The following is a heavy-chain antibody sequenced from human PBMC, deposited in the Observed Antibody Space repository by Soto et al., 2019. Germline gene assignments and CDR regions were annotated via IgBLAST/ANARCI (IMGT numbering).Heavy chain of an antibody. CDR2: INPSGGST. Sequence: ASVKVSCKASGYTFTSYHMHWVRQAPGQGLEWMGIINPSGGSTSYAQKFQGRVTMTRDTSTSTVYMELSSLRSEDTAVYYCALCLDDAAAMFYWGQGTLVTVSS. D-gene: IGHD2-2*01. CDR1: GYTFTSYH. V-gene: IGHV1-46*03. CDR3: ALCLDDAAAMFY. J-gene: IGHJ4*02.